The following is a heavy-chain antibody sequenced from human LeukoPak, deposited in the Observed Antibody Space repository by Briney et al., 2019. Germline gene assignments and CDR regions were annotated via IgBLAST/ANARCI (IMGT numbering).Heavy chain of an antibody. D-gene: IGHD3-22*01. V-gene: IGHV1-2*06. J-gene: IGHJ3*02. Sequence: EASVKVSCTASGYTFSGYYIHWVRQAPGQGLEWMGRINPNNGGTNYAQKFQGRVTMTRDMSMSTAYMELSRLRSDDTAVYYCAGEDSGYRPFDICGQGTMVTVSS. CDR1: GYTFSGYY. CDR2: INPNNGGT. CDR3: AGEDSGYRPFDI.